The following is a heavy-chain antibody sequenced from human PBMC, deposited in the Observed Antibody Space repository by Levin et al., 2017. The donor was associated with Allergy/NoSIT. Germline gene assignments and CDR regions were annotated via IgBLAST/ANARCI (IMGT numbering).Heavy chain of an antibody. CDR3: TRQHGYTYGPYFDY. Sequence: SGPTLVKPTQTLTLTCTFSGFSLRTTGVGVGWIRQPPGKALEWLALIYWDDGKRYRPSLKSRLTITKDTSKNQVVLTMTNMDPVDTATYYCTRQHGYTYGPYFDYWGQGTLVTVSS. J-gene: IGHJ4*02. CDR1: GFSLRTTGVG. D-gene: IGHD5-18*01. V-gene: IGHV2-5*02. CDR2: IYWDDGK.